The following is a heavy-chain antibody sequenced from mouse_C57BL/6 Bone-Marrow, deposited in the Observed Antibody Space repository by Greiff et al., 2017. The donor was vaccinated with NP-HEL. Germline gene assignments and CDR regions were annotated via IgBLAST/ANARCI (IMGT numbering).Heavy chain of an antibody. J-gene: IGHJ3*01. D-gene: IGHD4-1*01. CDR1: GYSITSGYY. CDR2: ISYDGSN. CDR3: ARPNWDGIWAY. V-gene: IGHV3-6*01. Sequence: EVQLQQSGPGLVKPSQSLSLTCSVTGYSITSGYYWNWIRQFPGNKLEWMGYISYDGSNNYNPSLKNPISITRDTSTNQFFLKLNSVTTEDTATYYCARPNWDGIWAYWGQGTLVTVSA.